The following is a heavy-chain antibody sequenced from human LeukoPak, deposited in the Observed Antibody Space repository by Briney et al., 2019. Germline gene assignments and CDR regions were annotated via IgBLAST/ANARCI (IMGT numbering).Heavy chain of an antibody. D-gene: IGHD6-6*01. CDR3: ARGRRWFDP. Sequence: SETLSLTCAVYGGSFSGYYWSWIRQPPGKGLEWIGEINHSGSTNYNPSLKSRVTIPVDTSKNQFSLKLSSVTAADTAVYYCARGRRWFDPWGQGTLVTVSS. CDR1: GGSFSGYY. J-gene: IGHJ5*02. V-gene: IGHV4-34*01. CDR2: INHSGST.